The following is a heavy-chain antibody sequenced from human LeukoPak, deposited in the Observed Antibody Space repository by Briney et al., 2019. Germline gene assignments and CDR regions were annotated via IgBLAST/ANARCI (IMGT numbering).Heavy chain of an antibody. Sequence: GESLQISCKGSGYSFTSYWIAWVRPMPGKGLEWMGIIYPGDSETRYSPSFQGQVTISADKSIGTAYLQWSSLKASDTTMYYCARSPRESDYWGQGTLVTVSS. V-gene: IGHV5-51*01. CDR2: IYPGDSET. J-gene: IGHJ4*02. CDR3: ARSPRESDY. CDR1: GYSFTSYW.